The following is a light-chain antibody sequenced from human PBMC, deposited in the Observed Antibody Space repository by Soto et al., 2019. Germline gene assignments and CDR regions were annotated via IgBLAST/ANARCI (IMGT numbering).Light chain of an antibody. J-gene: IGKJ1*01. Sequence: NVLTQSPGTLSLSPGEGATLSCRASQSISSNYLAWYHQRPGQAPRLLIYGASSRATDIPDRFRGSGSGTDFTLTISRLEPEDFAVYHCQQYGSLSWTFGQGTKVDIK. V-gene: IGKV3-20*01. CDR2: GAS. CDR1: QSISSNY. CDR3: QQYGSLSWT.